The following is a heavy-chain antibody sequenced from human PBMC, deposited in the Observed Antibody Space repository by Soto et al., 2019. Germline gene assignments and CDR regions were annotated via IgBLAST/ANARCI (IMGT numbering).Heavy chain of an antibody. V-gene: IGHV4-38-2*02. Sequence: PSETLSLTCSVSGYSISSGYYWGWIRQPPGRGLGWSGTIYHTGSTWYNPSLKSRVTISVDTSKNQFSLKIISVTAADTAAYYCARVPDYWGQGILVTVSS. CDR2: IYHTGST. J-gene: IGHJ4*02. CDR3: ARVPDY. CDR1: GYSISSGYY.